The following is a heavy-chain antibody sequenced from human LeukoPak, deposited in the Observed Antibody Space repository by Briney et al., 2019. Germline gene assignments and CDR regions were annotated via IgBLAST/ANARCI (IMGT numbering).Heavy chain of an antibody. CDR1: GFTFSRYW. CDR3: ARDQVQLWDYYYYYMDV. D-gene: IGHD5-18*01. Sequence: GGSLRLSCAASGFTFSRYWMSWVRQAPGKGLEWVSSIKQDGREKYYVNSVKGRFTISRDNAKNSLYLQMNSLRAEDTAVYYCARDQVQLWDYYYYYMDVWGKGTTVTVSS. V-gene: IGHV3-7*01. J-gene: IGHJ6*03. CDR2: IKQDGREK.